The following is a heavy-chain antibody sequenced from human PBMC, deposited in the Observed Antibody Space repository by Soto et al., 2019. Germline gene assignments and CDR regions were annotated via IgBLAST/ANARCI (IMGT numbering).Heavy chain of an antibody. CDR2: IYSTGSS. D-gene: IGHD1-26*01. CDR1: VDSLSLYY. V-gene: IGHV4-59*01. CDR3: ARGERKVNWRPYFDT. J-gene: IGHJ5*02. Sequence: ESLSLRCTVSVDSLSLYYWSWIRVSPGKGLEWIGYIYSTGSSNQNPPLRDRLAVSADASKNQSYLTLTSMTAADTAVYYCARGERKVNWRPYFDTWGQGIQVTVSS.